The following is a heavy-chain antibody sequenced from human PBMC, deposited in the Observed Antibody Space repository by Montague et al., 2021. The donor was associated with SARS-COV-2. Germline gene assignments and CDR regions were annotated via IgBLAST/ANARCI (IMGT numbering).Heavy chain of an antibody. J-gene: IGHJ4*02. CDR2: ISSSSSYI. D-gene: IGHD3-9*01. Sequence: SLRLSCAASGFTFSSYSMNWVRQAPGKGLEWVSSISSSSSYIYYADSVKGRFTISRDNAKNSLYLQMNSLRAEDTAVYYCARAGTYYDILTGYAELGYFDCWGQGTLVTVSS. V-gene: IGHV3-21*01. CDR3: ARAGTYYDILTGYAELGYFDC. CDR1: GFTFSSYS.